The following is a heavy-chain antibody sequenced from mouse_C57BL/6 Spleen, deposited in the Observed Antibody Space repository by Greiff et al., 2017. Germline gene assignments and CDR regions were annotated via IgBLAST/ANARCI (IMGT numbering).Heavy chain of an antibody. V-gene: IGHV5-4*01. D-gene: IGHD1-1*02. CDR1: GFTFSSYA. CDR2: ISDGGSYT. J-gene: IGHJ2*01. CDR3: ARNDDSYYFDY. Sequence: EVQRVESGGGLVKPGGSLKLSCAASGFTFSSYAMSWVRQTPEKRLEWVATISDGGSYTYYPDNVKGRFTISRDNAKNNLYLQMSHLKSEDTAMYYCARNDDSYYFDYWGQGTTLTVSS.